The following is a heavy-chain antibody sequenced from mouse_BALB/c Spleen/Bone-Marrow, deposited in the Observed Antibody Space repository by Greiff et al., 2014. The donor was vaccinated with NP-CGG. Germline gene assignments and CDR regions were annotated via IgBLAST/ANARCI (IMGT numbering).Heavy chain of an antibody. J-gene: IGHJ1*01. V-gene: IGHV1-7*01. CDR1: GYTFTDYW. Sequence: QVQLKQSGAELAKPGVSVKMSCKASGYTFTDYWMHWVKQRPGQGLEWIGYINPSSGYTEYNQKFKDKATLTADKSSSTAYMQLNILTSEDSAVYYCARRYGSLWYFDVWGAGTTVTVSS. CDR3: ARRYGSLWYFDV. CDR2: INPSSGYT. D-gene: IGHD1-1*01.